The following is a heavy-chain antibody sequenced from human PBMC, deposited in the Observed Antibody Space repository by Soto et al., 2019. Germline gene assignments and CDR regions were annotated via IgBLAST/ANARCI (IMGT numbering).Heavy chain of an antibody. CDR1: GFTVSSNY. Sequence: GGSLRLSCAASGFTVSSNYMSWVRQAPGKGLEWDSVIYSGGSTYYADSVKGRFTISRDNSKNTLYLQMNSLRAEDTAVYYCARGYYYDSSGLAFDIWGQGTMVTVSS. J-gene: IGHJ3*02. D-gene: IGHD3-22*01. CDR3: ARGYYYDSSGLAFDI. V-gene: IGHV3-53*01. CDR2: IYSGGST.